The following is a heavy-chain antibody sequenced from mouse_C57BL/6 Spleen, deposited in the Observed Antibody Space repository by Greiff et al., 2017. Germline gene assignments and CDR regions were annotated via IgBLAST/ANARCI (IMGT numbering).Heavy chain of an antibody. CDR2: ILPSDSDT. CDR1: GYTFTSYW. V-gene: IGHV1-74*01. Sequence: QVQLKQPGAELVKPGASVKVSCKASGYTFTSYWMHWVKQRPGQGLEWIGRILPSDSDTNYNQKFKGKATLTVDKSASTAYMQLISLTSEDSAVYYCAIPYYDYGGAWFAYWGQGTLVPVSA. CDR3: AIPYYDYGGAWFAY. J-gene: IGHJ3*01. D-gene: IGHD2-4*01.